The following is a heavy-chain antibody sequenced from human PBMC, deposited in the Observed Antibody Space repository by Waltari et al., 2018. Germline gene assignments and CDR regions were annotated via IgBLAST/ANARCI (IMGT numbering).Heavy chain of an antibody. J-gene: IGHJ4*02. D-gene: IGHD2-15*01. V-gene: IGHV1-69*02. CDR1: GAFSSYT. CDR3: ASSRPYCSGGSCYPEGFDY. Sequence: QVQLVQSGAEVKKPGSSVKVSCKASGAFSSYTISWVRQAPGQGLEWMGRINPILGIANYEQKFQGRVTITADKSTSTAYMELSSLRSEDTAVYNCASSRPYCSGGSCYPEGFDYWGQGTLVTVSS. CDR2: INPILGIA.